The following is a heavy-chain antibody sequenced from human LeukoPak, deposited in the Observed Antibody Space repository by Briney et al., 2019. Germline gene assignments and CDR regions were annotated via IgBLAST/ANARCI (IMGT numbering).Heavy chain of an antibody. CDR1: GFTFTSYR. V-gene: IGHV3-74*01. CDR2: INTDGSST. CDR3: ARGYYAMDV. Sequence: GGSLRLSCAASGFTFTSYRIHWVRQVPGKGLVWVSSINTDGSSTSYAESVKGRFTISRDNAKNTLYLQMSTLRAEDTAVYYCARGYYAMDVWGQGTTVTVSS. J-gene: IGHJ6*02.